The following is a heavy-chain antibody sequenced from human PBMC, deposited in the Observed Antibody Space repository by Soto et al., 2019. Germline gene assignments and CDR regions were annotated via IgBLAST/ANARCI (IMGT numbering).Heavy chain of an antibody. Sequence: SGPTLVNPTQTLTLTCTFSGFSLSTSGMCVSWIRQPPGKAPEWLALIDWDDDKYYSTSLRTRLTISKDTSKNQVVLTMTNMDPVDTATYYCARIGRTRPLSVAGTLDYYYYGMDVWGQGTTVTVSS. V-gene: IGHV2-70*01. D-gene: IGHD6-19*01. J-gene: IGHJ6*02. CDR1: GFSLSTSGMC. CDR2: IDWDDDK. CDR3: ARIGRTRPLSVAGTLDYYYYGMDV.